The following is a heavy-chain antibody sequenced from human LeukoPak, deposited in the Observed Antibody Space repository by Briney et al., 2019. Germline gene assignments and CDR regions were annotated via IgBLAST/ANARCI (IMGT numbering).Heavy chain of an antibody. CDR3: ARHGRAYCGGDCYGGVDY. Sequence: PSETLSLTCTVSGDSLSSSYYYWGWIRHPPGKGLEWIGSIHSSGSTDYNPSLKSRVTIPVDTSKNQFSLKLTSVTAADAAVYYCARHGRAYCGGDCYGGVDYWGRGALVTVSS. CDR2: IHSSGST. V-gene: IGHV4-39*01. J-gene: IGHJ4*02. CDR1: GDSLSSSYYY. D-gene: IGHD2-21*01.